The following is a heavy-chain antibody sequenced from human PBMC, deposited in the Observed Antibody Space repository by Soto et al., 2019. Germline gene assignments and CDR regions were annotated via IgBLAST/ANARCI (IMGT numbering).Heavy chain of an antibody. V-gene: IGHV4-59*01. CDR3: ARGDVEMATIGRLGFDY. Sequence: QVQLQESGPGLVKPSETLSLTCTVSGGSISSYYWSWIRQPPGKGLEWIGYIYYSGSTNYNPSLMSRVTISVDTSKNQFSLKLSSVTAADTAVYYCARGDVEMATIGRLGFDYWGQGTLVTVSS. CDR1: GGSISSYY. CDR2: IYYSGST. D-gene: IGHD5-12*01. J-gene: IGHJ4*02.